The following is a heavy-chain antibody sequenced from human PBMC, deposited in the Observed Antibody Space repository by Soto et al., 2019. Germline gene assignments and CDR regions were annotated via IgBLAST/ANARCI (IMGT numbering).Heavy chain of an antibody. CDR1: FSSYY. J-gene: IGHJ5*02. D-gene: IGHD6-19*01. CDR2: IYYSGST. CDR3: ARGRSGWRHNWFDP. Sequence: FSSYYWSWIRQPPGKGLEWIGYIYYSGSTNYNPSLKSRVTISVDTSKNQFSLKLSSVTAADTAVYYCARGRSGWRHNWFDPWGQGTLVTVSS. V-gene: IGHV4-59*12.